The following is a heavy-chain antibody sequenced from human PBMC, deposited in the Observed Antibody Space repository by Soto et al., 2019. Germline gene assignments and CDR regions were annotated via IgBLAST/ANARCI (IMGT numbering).Heavy chain of an antibody. CDR2: IYTSGST. J-gene: IGHJ6*02. V-gene: IGHV4-4*07. CDR3: AREGRWLGRNYYGMDV. Sequence: SETLSLTCTVSGGSISSYYWSWIRQPAGKGLEWIGRIYTSGSTNYNPSLKSRVTMSVDTSKNQFSLKLSSVTAADTAVYYCAREGRWLGRNYYGMDVWGQGTTVTVSS. CDR1: GGSISSYY. D-gene: IGHD6-19*01.